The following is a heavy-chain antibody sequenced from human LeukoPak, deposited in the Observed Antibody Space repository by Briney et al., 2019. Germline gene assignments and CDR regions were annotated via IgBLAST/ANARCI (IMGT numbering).Heavy chain of an antibody. V-gene: IGHV4-39*07. CDR2: FHYIGST. J-gene: IGHJ4*02. Sequence: PSETLSLTCAVSGGSISSSNYYWGWIRQPPGKGLEWIGSFHYIGSTNYNPSLKSRVTISVDTAKNQFSLKLNSVTAADTAVYYCARGQYDVLTGSYYFNYWGQGTPVTVSS. CDR1: GGSISSSNYY. CDR3: ARGQYDVLTGSYYFNY. D-gene: IGHD3-9*01.